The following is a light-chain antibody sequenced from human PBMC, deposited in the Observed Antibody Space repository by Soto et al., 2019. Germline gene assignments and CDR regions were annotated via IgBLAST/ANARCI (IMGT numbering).Light chain of an antibody. J-gene: IGKJ1*01. Sequence: EIALTHSAATLSLSPGERATLSCRASQGVXSTYSIWYQQKPGQAPRLLXYGASSRATGVPDRLSGSGSGTEFTLPISRLEPEDFAVYYCQQYGSASWTLGQGTKVDIK. CDR3: QQYGSASWT. CDR1: QGVXSTY. V-gene: IGKV3-20*01. CDR2: GAS.